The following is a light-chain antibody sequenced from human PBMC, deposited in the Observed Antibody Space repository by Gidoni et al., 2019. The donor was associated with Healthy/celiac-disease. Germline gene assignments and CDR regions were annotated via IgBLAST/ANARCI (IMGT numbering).Light chain of an antibody. CDR1: QDISNY. CDR3: QQYDNLPRYT. CDR2: DAS. Sequence: DIQMTQSSSSLSASVGDRVTNTCQASQDISNYLNWYQQKPGKAPKLLIYDASNLETGVPSRFSGSGSGTDFTFTISSLQPEDIATYYCQQYDNLPRYTFGQGTKLEIK. V-gene: IGKV1-33*01. J-gene: IGKJ2*01.